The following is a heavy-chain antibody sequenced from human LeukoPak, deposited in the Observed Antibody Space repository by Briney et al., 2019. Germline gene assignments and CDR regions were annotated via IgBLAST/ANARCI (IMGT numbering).Heavy chain of an antibody. D-gene: IGHD2-15*01. V-gene: IGHV4-59*01. CDR2: IYYTGST. CDR3: ARVYCNGGSCYLAWFDP. J-gene: IGHJ5*02. CDR1: GASISSYY. Sequence: SETLSLTCTVSGASISSYYWSWIRQPPGKGLEGIGDIYYTGSTNYNPSLKSRVTIALDTSENQFSLKLSSVTAADTAVYFCARVYCNGGSCYLAWFDPWGQGALVTVSS.